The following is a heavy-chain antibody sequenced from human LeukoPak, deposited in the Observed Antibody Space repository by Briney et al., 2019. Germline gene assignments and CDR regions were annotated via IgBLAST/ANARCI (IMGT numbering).Heavy chain of an antibody. V-gene: IGHV4-59*01. CDR1: GGSISSFY. CDR2: IQYSGST. D-gene: IGHD3-22*01. Sequence: SETLSLTCTVSGGSISSFYWSWIRQPPGKGLQYIGYIQYSGSTNYNPSLKSRVTISVDTSKNQFSLKLSSVAAADTAVYYCARYYDRSGYWSTPHFDYWGQGTLVTVSS. J-gene: IGHJ4*02. CDR3: ARYYDRSGYWSTPHFDY.